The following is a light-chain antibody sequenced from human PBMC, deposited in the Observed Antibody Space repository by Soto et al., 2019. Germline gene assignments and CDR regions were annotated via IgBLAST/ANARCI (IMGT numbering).Light chain of an antibody. V-gene: IGKV3-20*01. Sequence: EVVLTQSPGSLSLSPGERATLSCRASQSLSSNYLVWYQQNPGRAPSLLIYGTSHRATGIPDRFSGSGSGTDFALTISGLEPEDFAVYYCHQFDISPWTFGQGTKVEIK. J-gene: IGKJ1*01. CDR1: QSLSSNY. CDR3: HQFDISPWT. CDR2: GTS.